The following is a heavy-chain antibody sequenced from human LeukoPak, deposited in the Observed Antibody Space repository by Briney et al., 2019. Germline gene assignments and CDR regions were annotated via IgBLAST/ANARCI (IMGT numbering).Heavy chain of an antibody. D-gene: IGHD6-19*01. J-gene: IGHJ4*02. CDR1: RFTFTTRW. Sequence: GGSLRLSCAASRFTFTTRWMNWVRQAPGKGLEWVAIIKEDGSEKLYVDSVKGRFTISRDNAKNSLYLQMDNLRAEDTAVYYCASGSDWTFEYWGQGTQVTVSS. CDR2: IKEDGSEK. CDR3: ASGSDWTFEY. V-gene: IGHV3-7*01.